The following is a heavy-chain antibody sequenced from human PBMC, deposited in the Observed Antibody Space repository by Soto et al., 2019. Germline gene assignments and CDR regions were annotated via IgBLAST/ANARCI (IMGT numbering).Heavy chain of an antibody. J-gene: IGHJ4*02. CDR1: GYSFAGYW. V-gene: IGHV5-10-1*01. CDR2: IDPSDSQT. CDR3: ARQIYDSDNGLNFQYSFDS. D-gene: IGHD3-22*01. Sequence: GESLKISCKGSGYSFAGYWITWVRQKPGKGLEWMGRIDPSDSQTYYSPSFRGHVTISATKSITTVFLQWSSLRASDTAMYYCARQIYDSDNGLNFQYSFDSWGQGTPVTVSS.